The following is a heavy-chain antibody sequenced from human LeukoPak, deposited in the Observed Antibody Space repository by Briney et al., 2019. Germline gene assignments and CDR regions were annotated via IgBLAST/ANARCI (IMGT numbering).Heavy chain of an antibody. CDR3: ARDQTNPCGGDCYSYYYYYMDV. Sequence: SETLSLTCTVSGGSISSYYWSWIRQPAGKGLEWIGRIYTSGSTNYNPSLKSRVTMSVDTSKNQFSLKLSSVTAADTAVYYCARDQTNPCGGDCYSYYYYYMDVWGKGTTVTVSS. CDR2: IYTSGST. V-gene: IGHV4-4*07. D-gene: IGHD2-21*02. CDR1: GGSISSYY. J-gene: IGHJ6*03.